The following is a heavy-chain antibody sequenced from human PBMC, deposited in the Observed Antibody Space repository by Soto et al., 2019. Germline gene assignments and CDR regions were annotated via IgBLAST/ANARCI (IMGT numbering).Heavy chain of an antibody. D-gene: IGHD3-3*01. V-gene: IGHV2-5*02. J-gene: IGHJ4*02. CDR3: AHRVLRTVFGLVTTTAIYFDF. Sequence: QITLNESGPTQVKPRQTLTLTCTFSGFSLTTSGVGVGWIRQSPGKAPEWLALIYWDDDKRYSPSLESRLTTTKDTSKNQVVLTMADLDPADTATYYCAHRVLRTVFGLVTTTAIYFDFWGQGTPVAVSS. CDR2: IYWDDDK. CDR1: GFSLTTSGVG.